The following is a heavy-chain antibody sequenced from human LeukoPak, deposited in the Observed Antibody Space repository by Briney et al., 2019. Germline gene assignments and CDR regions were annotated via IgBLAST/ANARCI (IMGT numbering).Heavy chain of an antibody. CDR3: ARRVWSGDFDY. Sequence: SETLSFTCTVSGGSISSYYWSWIRQPPGKGLEWIGYIYYSGSTNYNPSLKSRVTISVDTSKNQFSLKLSSVTAADTAVYYCARRVWSGDFDYWGQGTLVTVSS. CDR2: IYYSGST. CDR1: GGSISSYY. V-gene: IGHV4-59*01. J-gene: IGHJ4*02. D-gene: IGHD3-3*01.